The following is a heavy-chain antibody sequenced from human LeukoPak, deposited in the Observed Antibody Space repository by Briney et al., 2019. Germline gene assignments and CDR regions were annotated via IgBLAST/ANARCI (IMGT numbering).Heavy chain of an antibody. D-gene: IGHD5-12*01. Sequence: ASVEVSCKASGGTFSSYAISWVRQAPGQGLEWMGGIIPIFGTANYAQKFQGRVTITADESTSTAYMELSSLRSEDTAVYYCARDPRGGYGPYFDYWGQGTLVTVSS. CDR3: ARDPRGGYGPYFDY. CDR2: IIPIFGTA. J-gene: IGHJ4*02. V-gene: IGHV1-69*13. CDR1: GGTFSSYA.